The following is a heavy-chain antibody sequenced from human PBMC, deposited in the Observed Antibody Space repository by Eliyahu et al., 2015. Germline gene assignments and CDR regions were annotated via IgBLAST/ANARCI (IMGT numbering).Heavy chain of an antibody. V-gene: IGHV3-74*01. CDR1: GFNFSSYW. CDR2: IYSDGSST. D-gene: IGHD6-19*01. Sequence: EVQLVESGGGLVQPGGSLRLSCAASGFNFSSYWMHWVRQAPGEGAGWVSRIYSDGSSTNYADSVKGRFTISRDNAKNTLYLQMNSLRAEDTAVHYCASLGGSGWRDYWGQGTLVTVSS. J-gene: IGHJ4*02. CDR3: ASLGGSGWRDY.